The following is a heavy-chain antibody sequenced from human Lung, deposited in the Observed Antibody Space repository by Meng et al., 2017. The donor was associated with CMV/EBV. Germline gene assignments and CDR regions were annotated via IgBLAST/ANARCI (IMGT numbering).Heavy chain of an antibody. V-gene: IGHV3-21*01. D-gene: IGHD2-21*01. CDR2: ISNSGAYI. CDR1: GFTFSSYS. J-gene: IGHJ6*02. Sequence: LSLTCAASGFTFSSYSMNWVRQAPGKGLEWVSSISNSGAYIYYADSVKGRFSISRDNAQNSLYLHMNSLRAEDTAVYYCTRDVSPRSSAYFAIYYFYALDVWGQGTAVTVSS. CDR3: TRDVSPRSSAYFAIYYFYALDV.